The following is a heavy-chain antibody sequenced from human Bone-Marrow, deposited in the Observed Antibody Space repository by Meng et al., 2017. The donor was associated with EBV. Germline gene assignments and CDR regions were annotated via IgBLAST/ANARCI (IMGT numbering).Heavy chain of an antibody. Sequence: EVQLVESGGGRVKPGGSLRLSCAASGFTFSNYSMNWVRQAPGKGLDWVSSISSSSDYIFYADSVRGRFTTSRDNAKNSLYLQMNSLRAEDTAMYYCTRTSLKSWGQGTLVTVSS. V-gene: IGHV3-21*01. CDR2: ISSSSDYI. D-gene: IGHD4/OR15-4a*01. CDR1: GFTFSNYS. J-gene: IGHJ4*02. CDR3: TRTSLKS.